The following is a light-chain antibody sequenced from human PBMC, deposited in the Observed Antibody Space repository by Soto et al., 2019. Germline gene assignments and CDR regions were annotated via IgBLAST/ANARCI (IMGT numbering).Light chain of an antibody. CDR1: TSDVGDYNY. CDR2: DVR. CDR3: SSYRNTNTLVV. Sequence: QSALTQPASVSGSPGQSITISCTRTTSDVGDYNYVSWYQQHPGKAPKLMIYDVRNRPSGVSNRFSGSKSGNTASLTISGLQAEDEADYYCSSYRNTNTLVVFGGGTKLTVL. V-gene: IGLV2-14*01. J-gene: IGLJ2*01.